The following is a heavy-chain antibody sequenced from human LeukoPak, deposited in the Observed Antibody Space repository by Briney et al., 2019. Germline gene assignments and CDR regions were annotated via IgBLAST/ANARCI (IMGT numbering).Heavy chain of an antibody. J-gene: IGHJ4*02. V-gene: IGHV3-21*01. CDR2: ISSSSSYI. CDR1: GFTFSSYT. Sequence: PGGSLRLSCAASGFTFSSYTMNWVRQAPGKGLEWVSSISSSSSYIYYADSVKGRFTISRDNAKNSLYLQMNSLRAEDTAVYYCARDAWDYGSGSYYTPYYFDYWGQGTLVTVSS. CDR3: ARDAWDYGSGSYYTPYYFDY. D-gene: IGHD3-10*01.